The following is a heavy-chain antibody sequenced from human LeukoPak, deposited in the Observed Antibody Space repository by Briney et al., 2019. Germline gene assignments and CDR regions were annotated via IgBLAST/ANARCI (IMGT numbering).Heavy chain of an antibody. D-gene: IGHD5-24*01. V-gene: IGHV5-51*06. J-gene: IGHJ3*02. CDR1: GYSFTSYW. CDR3: AREGWLQQLKDDAFDI. Sequence: KPGASLKISCKGLGYSFTSYWIGWVRQMPGKGLEWMGIFYPGDSDTRYSPSFQGQVTISADKSISTTYLQWRSLKASDTAMYYCAREGWLQQLKDDAFDIWGQGTMVTVSS. CDR2: FYPGDSDT.